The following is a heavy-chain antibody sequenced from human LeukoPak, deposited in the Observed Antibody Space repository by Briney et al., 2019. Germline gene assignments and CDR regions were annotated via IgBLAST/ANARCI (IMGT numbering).Heavy chain of an antibody. V-gene: IGHV1-2*02. CDR2: INPNSGGT. Sequence: ASVKVSCKASGYTFAGYYMHWVRQAPGQGLKWMGWINPNSGGTNYAQKFQGRVTMTRDTSISTAYMELSRLRSDDTAVYYCARDPEYSSSAFYWFDPWGQGTLVTVSS. D-gene: IGHD6-6*01. J-gene: IGHJ5*02. CDR3: ARDPEYSSSAFYWFDP. CDR1: GYTFAGYY.